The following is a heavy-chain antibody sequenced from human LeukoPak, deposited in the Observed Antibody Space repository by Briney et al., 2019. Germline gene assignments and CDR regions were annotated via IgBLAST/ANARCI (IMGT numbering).Heavy chain of an antibody. D-gene: IGHD3-10*01. J-gene: IGHJ3*02. Sequence: GGSLRLSCAASGFTFDDYAMHWVRQAPGKGLEWVSGISWNSGSITYADSVKGRFTISRDNAKNSLYLQVNSLRPDDTALYYCAKAVGPYGRHAFDIWGQGTMVTVSS. CDR3: AKAVGPYGRHAFDI. V-gene: IGHV3-9*01. CDR2: ISWNSGSI. CDR1: GFTFDDYA.